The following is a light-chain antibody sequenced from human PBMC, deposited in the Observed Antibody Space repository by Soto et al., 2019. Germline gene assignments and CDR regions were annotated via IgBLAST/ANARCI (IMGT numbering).Light chain of an antibody. V-gene: IGKV4-1*01. CDR3: RQYYSTTRT. J-gene: IGKJ1*01. CDR2: WAS. CDR1: LSVLYSSNNKNY. Sequence: DMVMTQSPDSVAVYVGESATMNFKYSLSVLYSSNNKNYLAWYQQKPGQTTNLLIYWASTRESGVTDRFSGSGSGTDFTLNISSLQAEDVAVYYCRQYYSTTRTFGPG.